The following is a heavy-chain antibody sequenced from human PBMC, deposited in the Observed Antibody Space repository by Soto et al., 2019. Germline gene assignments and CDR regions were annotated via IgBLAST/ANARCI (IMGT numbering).Heavy chain of an antibody. J-gene: IGHJ5*02. D-gene: IGHD3-22*01. CDR1: GGSISSSSYF. CDR3: ARDYFDSSDYTTNWFDP. Sequence: PSETLSLTCSVSGGSISSSSYFWGWIRQPPGKGLEWIGSIYHTGNAYYNPSLKSRVTISVDTSKNQFSLKVTSVTAADTALYYCARDYFDSSDYTTNWFDPWGQGTLVTVSS. V-gene: IGHV4-39*01. CDR2: IYHTGNA.